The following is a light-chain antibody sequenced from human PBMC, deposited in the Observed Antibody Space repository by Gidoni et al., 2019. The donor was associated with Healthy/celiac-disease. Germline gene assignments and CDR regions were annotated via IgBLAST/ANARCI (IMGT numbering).Light chain of an antibody. V-gene: IGKV1-5*03. J-gene: IGKJ1*01. CDR1: TSISSW. CDR2: KAS. Sequence: DIQMTQSPSTLSASVVDRVTITCPASTSISSWLAWYQQKPGKAPKLLIYKASSLESGVPSRFSGSGSGTEFTLTISSLQPDDFATYYCQQYNSYSTFGQGTKVEIK. CDR3: QQYNSYST.